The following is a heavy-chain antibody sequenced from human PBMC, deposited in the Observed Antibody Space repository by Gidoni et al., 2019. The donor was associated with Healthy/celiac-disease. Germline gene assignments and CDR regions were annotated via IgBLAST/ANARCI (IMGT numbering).Heavy chain of an antibody. V-gene: IGHV4-34*01. CDR2: INHSGST. J-gene: IGHJ2*01. CDR3: ARSAGYSSRRRYFDL. D-gene: IGHD6-13*01. CDR1: GGSFSGYY. Sequence: QAQLQQWGAGLLKPSEPLPLTCAVYGGSFSGYYWSWIRQPPGKGLEWIGEINHSGSTNSNPSLTSRVTISVDTSKIQFSLKLSSVTAADTAVYYCARSAGYSSRRRYFDLWGRGTLVTVSS.